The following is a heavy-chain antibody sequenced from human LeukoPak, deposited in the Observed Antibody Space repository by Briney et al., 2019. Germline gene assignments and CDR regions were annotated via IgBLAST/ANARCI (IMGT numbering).Heavy chain of an antibody. CDR3: ARAPAKSVGDIVVVVAATLVNYFQH. J-gene: IGHJ1*01. CDR1: GFTFISYS. Sequence: GGSLRLSCAASGFTFISYSMNWVRQAPGKGLEWVSSISSSSSYIYYADSVKGRFTISRDNAKNSLYLQMNSLRAEDTAVYYCARAPAKSVGDIVVVVAATLVNYFQHWGQGTLVTVSS. D-gene: IGHD2-15*01. CDR2: ISSSSSYI. V-gene: IGHV3-21*01.